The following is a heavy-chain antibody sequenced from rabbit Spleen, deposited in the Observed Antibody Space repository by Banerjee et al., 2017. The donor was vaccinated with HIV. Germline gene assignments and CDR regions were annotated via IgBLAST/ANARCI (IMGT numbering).Heavy chain of an antibody. V-gene: IGHV1S45*01. J-gene: IGHJ4*01. Sequence: EESGGDLVQPEGSLTLTCKASGLDFSSSYWICWVRQAPGKGLEWIACIYTGSSGNTYYASWAKGRFTISKTSSTVDLKMTSLTAADTATYFCAREHYGGYVYAADLWGPGTLVTVS. D-gene: IGHD6-1*01. CDR2: IYTGSSGNT. CDR1: GLDFSSSYW. CDR3: AREHYGGYVYAADL.